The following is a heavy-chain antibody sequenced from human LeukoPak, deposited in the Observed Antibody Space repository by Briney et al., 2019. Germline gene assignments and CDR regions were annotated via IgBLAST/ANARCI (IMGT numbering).Heavy chain of an antibody. J-gene: IGHJ4*02. D-gene: IGHD4-17*01. CDR1: GGSISSYY. V-gene: IGHV4-59*01. CDR2: IYYSGST. Sequence: TSETLSLTCTVSGGSISSYYWSWIRQPPGKGLEWIGYIYYSGSTNYNPSLKSRVTISVDTSKNQFSLKLSSVTAADTAVYYCARAPEYGDEDYWGQGTLVTVSS. CDR3: ARAPEYGDEDY.